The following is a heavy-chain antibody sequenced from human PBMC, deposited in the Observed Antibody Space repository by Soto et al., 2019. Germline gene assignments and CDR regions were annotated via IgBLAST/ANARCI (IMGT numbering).Heavy chain of an antibody. D-gene: IGHD1-26*01. Sequence: QVQLQESGPGLVKPSQTLSLTCTVSGGSISSGGYYWSWIRQHPGKGLEWIGYIYYSGSTYYNPSLKSRVTISVDTSKNQFSLKLSSVTAADTAVYYCARGEYSGSYLSRPVFDYWGQGTLVTVSS. CDR3: ARGEYSGSYLSRPVFDY. V-gene: IGHV4-31*03. CDR2: IYYSGST. CDR1: GGSISSGGYY. J-gene: IGHJ4*02.